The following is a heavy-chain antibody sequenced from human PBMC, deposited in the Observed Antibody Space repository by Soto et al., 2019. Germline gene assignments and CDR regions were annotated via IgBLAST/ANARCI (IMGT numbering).Heavy chain of an antibody. V-gene: IGHV3-11*06. J-gene: IGHJ5*02. Sequence: GGSLRLSCAASGFTFSDYYMSWIRQAPGKGLEWVSYINSSSSYTNYADSVKGRFTISRDNAKNSLYLQMNSLRAEDTAVYYCARDDCSGGSCYNWFDPWGQGTLVTVSS. CDR2: INSSSSYT. CDR3: ARDDCSGGSCYNWFDP. CDR1: GFTFSDYY. D-gene: IGHD2-15*01.